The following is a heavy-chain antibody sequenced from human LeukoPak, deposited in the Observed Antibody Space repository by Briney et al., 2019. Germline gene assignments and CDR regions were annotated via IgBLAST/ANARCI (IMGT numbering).Heavy chain of an antibody. J-gene: IGHJ5*02. V-gene: IGHV4-61*05. D-gene: IGHD3-16*01. CDR1: GGSISSSSYY. CDR3: ARAPGGLGYNWFDP. CDR2: IYYSGST. Sequence: SETLSLTCTVSGGSISSSSYYWGWIRQPPGKGLEWIGFIYYSGSTNYNPSLKSRVTISVDTSKNQFSLKLSSVTAADTAVYYCARAPGGLGYNWFDPWGQGTLVTVSS.